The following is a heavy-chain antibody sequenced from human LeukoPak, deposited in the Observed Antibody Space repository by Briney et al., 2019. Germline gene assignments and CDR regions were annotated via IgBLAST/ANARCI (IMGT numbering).Heavy chain of an antibody. CDR1: GLGLGSFW. CDR2: INQDGREK. V-gene: IGHV3-7*04. D-gene: IGHD5-12*01. J-gene: IGHJ4*02. Sequence: GGSLRLSCAASGLGLGSFWMSWVRQAPGRGLEWVANINQDGREKDYVDSVKGRFTISRDNAKNSLYLQMNSLRAEDTAVYYCARGEGYSGHADWGQGTLVTVSS. CDR3: ARGEGYSGHAD.